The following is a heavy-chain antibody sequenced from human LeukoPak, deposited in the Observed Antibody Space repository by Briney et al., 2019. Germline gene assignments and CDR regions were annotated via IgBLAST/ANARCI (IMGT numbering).Heavy chain of an antibody. CDR1: GFTFSSNI. J-gene: IGHJ6*02. CDR3: AKDVYSMDV. Sequence: GGSLTLSCAASGFTFSSNIMSWVRHAPGKGLEWVSAISGSGGGTYYADSVKGRFTIPRENSKNTLYLQMNSLRVEDTAVYYCAKDVYSMDVRGQGTTVTSSS. V-gene: IGHV3-23*01. CDR2: ISGSGGGT.